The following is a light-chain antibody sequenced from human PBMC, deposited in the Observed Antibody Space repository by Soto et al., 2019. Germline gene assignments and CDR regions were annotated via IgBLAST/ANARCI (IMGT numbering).Light chain of an antibody. V-gene: IGLV1-40*01. CDR3: QSYDSSLSGSI. CDR1: SSNIGAGYD. J-gene: IGLJ2*01. Sequence: QSVLTQPPSESGAPGQTVTIFCTGSSSNIGAGYDVHWYQQLPGTAPKLLIYGNSNRPSGVPDRFSGSKSGTSASLAITGLQAEDEADYYCQSYDSSLSGSIFGGGTQLTV. CDR2: GNS.